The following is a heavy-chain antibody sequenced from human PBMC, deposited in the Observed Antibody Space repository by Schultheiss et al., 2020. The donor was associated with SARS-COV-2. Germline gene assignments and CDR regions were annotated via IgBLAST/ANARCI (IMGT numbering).Heavy chain of an antibody. CDR3: ARHGGRYSIKYHFDS. J-gene: IGHJ4*02. CDR1: GGSFSGYY. CDR2: INHGGST. V-gene: IGHV4-34*01. Sequence: SETLSLTCALSGGSFSGYYWSWIRQPPGKGLEWIGEINHGGSTNYNPSLKSRVTISLDTSKNQFSLKLNSVTAADTAVYYCARHGGRYSIKYHFDSWGQGTLVTVSS. D-gene: IGHD5-12*01.